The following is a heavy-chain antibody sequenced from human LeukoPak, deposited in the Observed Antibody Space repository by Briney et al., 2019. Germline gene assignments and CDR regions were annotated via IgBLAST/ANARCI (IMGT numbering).Heavy chain of an antibody. CDR2: ISGSGGST. V-gene: IGHV3-23*01. J-gene: IGHJ4*02. D-gene: IGHD1-26*01. CDR1: GFTFSSYA. Sequence: PGGSLRLSCAASGFTFSSYAMTWIRQAPGKGLEWVSSISGSGGSTYYADSVKGRFTISRDNSRNMLFLQMNSLRADDTAVYYCAKDLVVGALDYWDQGTLVTVSS. CDR3: AKDLVVGALDY.